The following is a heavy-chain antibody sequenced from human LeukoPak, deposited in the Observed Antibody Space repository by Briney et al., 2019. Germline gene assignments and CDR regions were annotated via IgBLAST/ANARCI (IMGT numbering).Heavy chain of an antibody. D-gene: IGHD6-19*01. V-gene: IGHV4-59*01. CDR1: GGSISSYY. J-gene: IGHJ4*02. Sequence: SETLSLTCSVSGGSISSYYWGWIRQPPGKGLEWIGYMHYSGSTNYNPSLNSRVTISVDASKNQFSLKLTSVTAADTAVYFCARAKGTGWYPFDCWGQGTLVTVSS. CDR2: MHYSGST. CDR3: ARAKGTGWYPFDC.